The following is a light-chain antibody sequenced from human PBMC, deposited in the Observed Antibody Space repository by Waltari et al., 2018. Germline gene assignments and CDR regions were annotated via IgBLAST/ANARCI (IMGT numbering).Light chain of an antibody. J-gene: IGLJ2*01. CDR2: SND. CDR1: YSNIGSYD. Sequence: QSVLTQPPSASGTPGQGVTNSCSGSYSNIGSYDLTWYQQLPGTAPKLLIYSNDYRPSGVPDRFSGSKSGTSASLAISGLQSEDEADYYCATWDDRLTGVVFGGGTRVTVL. V-gene: IGLV1-44*01. CDR3: ATWDDRLTGVV.